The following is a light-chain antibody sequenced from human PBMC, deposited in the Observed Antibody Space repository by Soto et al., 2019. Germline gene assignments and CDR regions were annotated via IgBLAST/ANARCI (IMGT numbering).Light chain of an antibody. V-gene: IGKV1-8*01. CDR1: QGISNY. Sequence: AIRMTQSPSSFSASTGDRVTITCRASQGISNYLAWYQQKPGKAPNLLIYAASTLQSGVPSRFSGSESGTDFTLTISCLQSEDFATYYCQQYYSYPLTFGQGTRLEIK. CDR3: QQYYSYPLT. CDR2: AAS. J-gene: IGKJ5*01.